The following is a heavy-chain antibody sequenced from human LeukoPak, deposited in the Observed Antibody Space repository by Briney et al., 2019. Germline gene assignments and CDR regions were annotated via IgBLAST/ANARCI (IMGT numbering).Heavy chain of an antibody. CDR2: ISAYNGNT. CDR1: GYTFTSYD. Sequence: ASVKVSCKASGYTFTSYDINWVRQATGQGLEWMGWISAYNGNTNYAQKLQGRVTMTTDTSTSTAYMELRSLRSDDTAVYYCARGFIAVAGIHGMDVWGQGTTVTVSS. V-gene: IGHV1-18*01. J-gene: IGHJ6*02. D-gene: IGHD6-19*01. CDR3: ARGFIAVAGIHGMDV.